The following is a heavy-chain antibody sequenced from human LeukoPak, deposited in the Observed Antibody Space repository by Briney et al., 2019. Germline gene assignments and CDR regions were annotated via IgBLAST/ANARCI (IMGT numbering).Heavy chain of an antibody. CDR3: ARNPTVGATRWFDS. CDR1: GGSISSYY. Sequence: SETLSLSCTVSGGSISSYYWSWIRQPPEKGLEWIGYVYYSGSTNYNPSLKSRVTISVDMSKNQFSLKVNSVTAADTAVFYCARNPTVGATRWFDSWGQGTLVTVSS. D-gene: IGHD1-26*01. V-gene: IGHV4-59*08. CDR2: VYYSGST. J-gene: IGHJ5*01.